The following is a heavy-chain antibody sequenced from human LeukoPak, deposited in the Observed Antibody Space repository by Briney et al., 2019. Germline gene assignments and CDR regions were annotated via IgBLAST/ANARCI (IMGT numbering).Heavy chain of an antibody. V-gene: IGHV3-7*01. J-gene: IGHJ4*02. CDR1: GFTLSNYW. D-gene: IGHD1-26*01. CDR3: ARWEARDTWVYDY. CDR2: IKQDGSKL. Sequence: GGSLRLSCAASGFTLSNYWMSWVRQAPGKGLEWVANIKQDGSKLSYVDSVKGRFTVSRDNAKNSLYLQMNSLRAEDTAAYYCARWEARDTWVYDYWGQGTLVTVSS.